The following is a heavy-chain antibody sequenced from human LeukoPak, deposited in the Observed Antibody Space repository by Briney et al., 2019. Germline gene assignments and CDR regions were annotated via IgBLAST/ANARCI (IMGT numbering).Heavy chain of an antibody. V-gene: IGHV3-23*01. CDR2: ISGSGGST. CDR3: AKDRPQLVQDYYYMDV. CDR1: GFTFSNAW. Sequence: PGGSLRLSCAASGFTFSNAWMSWVRQAPGKGLEWVSAISGSGGSTYYADSVKGRFTISRDNSKNTLYLQMNSLRAEDTAVYYCAKDRPQLVQDYYYMDVWGKGTTVTVSS. D-gene: IGHD6-13*01. J-gene: IGHJ6*03.